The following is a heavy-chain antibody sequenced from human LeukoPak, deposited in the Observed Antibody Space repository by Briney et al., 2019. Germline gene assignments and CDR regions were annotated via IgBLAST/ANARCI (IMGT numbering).Heavy chain of an antibody. CDR2: IIPIFGTA. CDR1: GGTFSSYA. Sequence: SVKVSCKASGGTFSSYAISWVRQAPGQGLEWMGGIIPIFGTANYAQKFQGRVTITADKSTSTAYMELSSLRSEDTAVYYCARAYSEIQLWSNYYYYGMDVWGQGTTVTVSS. J-gene: IGHJ6*02. CDR3: ARAYSEIQLWSNYYYYGMDV. D-gene: IGHD5-18*01. V-gene: IGHV1-69*06.